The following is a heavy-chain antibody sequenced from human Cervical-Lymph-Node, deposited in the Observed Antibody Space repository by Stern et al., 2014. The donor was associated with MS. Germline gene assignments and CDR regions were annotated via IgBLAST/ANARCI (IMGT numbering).Heavy chain of an antibody. V-gene: IGHV3-53*01. CDR2: ITNVGST. Sequence: VQLVESGGGVIQPGGSLRLSCTASGFTVSRDYMTWVRQAPGKGLEWLSLITNVGSTFYTDSVKGRFTISRDDSKNTVYLHMTSLRAEDTAMYYCARDTSSPERSDWWGQGTLVTVSS. D-gene: IGHD1-1*01. CDR1: GFTVSRDY. CDR3: ARDTSSPERSDW. J-gene: IGHJ4*02.